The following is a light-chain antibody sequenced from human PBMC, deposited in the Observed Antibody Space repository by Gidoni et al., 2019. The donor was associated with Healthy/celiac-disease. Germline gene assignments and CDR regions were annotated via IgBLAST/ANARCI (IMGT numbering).Light chain of an antibody. V-gene: IGKV1-39*01. Sequence: DIQMTQSPSSLSASVGDRVTITCRASQSISSYLNWYQQKPGKAPKLLIYAASSLQSGVPSRFSGSGSGTDFTLTISSLQPEDFATYYCQQSYSRGLGGGTKVEIK. J-gene: IGKJ4*01. CDR2: AAS. CDR1: QSISSY. CDR3: QQSYSRG.